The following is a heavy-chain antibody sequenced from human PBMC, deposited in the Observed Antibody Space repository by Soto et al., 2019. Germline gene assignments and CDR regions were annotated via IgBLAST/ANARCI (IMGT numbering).Heavy chain of an antibody. CDR3: ARVETGDHYYYYYMDV. Sequence: QVQLQQWGAGLLKPSETLSLTCAVYGGSFSGYYWSWIRQPPGKGLEWIGEINHSGSTNYNPSLKSRVTISVDTSKNQFFLKRSSVTAADTAVYYCARVETGDHYYYYYMDVWGKGTTVTVSS. D-gene: IGHD7-27*01. J-gene: IGHJ6*03. V-gene: IGHV4-34*01. CDR1: GGSFSGYY. CDR2: INHSGST.